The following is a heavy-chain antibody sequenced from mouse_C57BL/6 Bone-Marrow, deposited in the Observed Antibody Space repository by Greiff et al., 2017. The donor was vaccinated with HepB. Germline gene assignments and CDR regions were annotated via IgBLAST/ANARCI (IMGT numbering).Heavy chain of an antibody. CDR2: ISDGGSYT. V-gene: IGHV5-4*01. Sequence: EVQLVESGGGLVKPGGSLKLSCAASGFTFSSYAMSWVRQTPEKRLEWVATISDGGSYTYYPDNVKGRFTISRDNARNNLYLQMSHLKSEDTAMYYCARITTVVATDYFDYWGQGTTLTVSS. J-gene: IGHJ2*01. D-gene: IGHD1-1*01. CDR3: ARITTVVATDYFDY. CDR1: GFTFSSYA.